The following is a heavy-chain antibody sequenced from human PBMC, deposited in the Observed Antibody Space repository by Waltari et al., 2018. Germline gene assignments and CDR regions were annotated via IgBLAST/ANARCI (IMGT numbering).Heavy chain of an antibody. V-gene: IGHV1-18*01. Sequence: QVQLVQSGAEVKKPGASVKVSCKDSGYTLSDYGISWVRQAPGQGLEWMGWSWGNNGQTNHAQQGQGRLIITKDTSATTVYTELTYLTSDDTAVYYCARERHRLMEEGYLMALDPWGQGTLVTVSS. CDR3: ARERHRLMEEGYLMALDP. D-gene: IGHD2-21*01. CDR2: SWGNNGQT. J-gene: IGHJ5*02. CDR1: GYTLSDYG.